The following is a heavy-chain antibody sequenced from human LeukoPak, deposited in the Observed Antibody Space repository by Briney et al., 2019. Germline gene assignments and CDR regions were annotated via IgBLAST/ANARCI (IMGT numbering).Heavy chain of an antibody. D-gene: IGHD4-23*01. CDR1: GGSISSGGYY. J-gene: IGHJ4*02. Sequence: SETLSLTCTVSGGSISSGGYYWSWIRQHPGKGLEWIGYIYYSGSTYYNPSLKSRVTISVDTSKNQFSLKLSSVTAADTAVCYCARARDYGGNLYYFDYWGQGTLVTVSS. CDR3: ARARDYGGNLYYFDY. V-gene: IGHV4-31*03. CDR2: IYYSGST.